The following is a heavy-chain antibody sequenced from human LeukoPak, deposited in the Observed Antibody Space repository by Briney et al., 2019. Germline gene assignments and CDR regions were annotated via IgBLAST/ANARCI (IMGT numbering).Heavy chain of an antibody. CDR2: IYHSGSN. V-gene: IGHV4-38-2*02. J-gene: IGHJ5*02. CDR1: GYSIDNGYY. D-gene: IGHD2-15*01. CDR3: ARGSVVAARDHQNWFDP. Sequence: PSETLSLTCTVSGYSIDNGYYWGWIRQTPGKGLEWIGNIYHSGSNCYNPSLKSRVTISADTSKNQLSLKLSSVTAADTAVYYCARGSVVAARDHQNWFDPWGQGTLVTVSS.